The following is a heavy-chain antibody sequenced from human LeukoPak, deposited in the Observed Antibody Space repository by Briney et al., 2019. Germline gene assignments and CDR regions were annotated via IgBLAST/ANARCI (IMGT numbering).Heavy chain of an antibody. CDR2: IYYSGST. CDR3: ARRLATQNKTWFDP. V-gene: IGHV4-59*01. CDR1: GGSISNYY. J-gene: IGHJ5*02. Sequence: SETLSLTCTVSGGSISNYYWGWIRQPPGKGLEWIGCIYYSGSTNYNPSLKSRVTISIDTSKNQFSLKLSSVTAADTAVYYCARRLATQNKTWFDPWGQGALVTVSS. D-gene: IGHD6-25*01.